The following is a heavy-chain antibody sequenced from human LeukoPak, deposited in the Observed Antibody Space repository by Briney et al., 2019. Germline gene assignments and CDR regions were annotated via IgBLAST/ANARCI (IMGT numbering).Heavy chain of an antibody. D-gene: IGHD6-13*01. CDR1: GFTFSSYS. Sequence: GGSLRLSCAASGFTFSSYSMNWVRQAPGQGLEWVSSISSSSSYIYYADSVKGRFTISRDNAKNSLYLQMNSLRAEDTAVHYCARVAAGTAYCGQGTPVTVSS. CDR2: ISSSSSYI. J-gene: IGHJ1*01. V-gene: IGHV3-21*01. CDR3: ARVAAGTAY.